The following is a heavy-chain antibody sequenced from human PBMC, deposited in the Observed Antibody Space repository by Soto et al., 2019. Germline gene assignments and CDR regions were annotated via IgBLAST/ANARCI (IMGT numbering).Heavy chain of an antibody. D-gene: IGHD5-18*01. V-gene: IGHV1-69*06. J-gene: IGHJ4*02. Sequence: QVQLDQSGAEVKKPEPSVKVSCKASGVTVNSYAIICGRQAPGQGLELMGSIIPTYGTANSAQKFRDSITITADNTTSTAYMEATSLSSEDAAVYYGGGFGYSKGYAYWGQGTVVTVSS. CDR3: GGFGYSKGYAY. CDR1: GVTVNSYA. CDR2: IIPTYGTA.